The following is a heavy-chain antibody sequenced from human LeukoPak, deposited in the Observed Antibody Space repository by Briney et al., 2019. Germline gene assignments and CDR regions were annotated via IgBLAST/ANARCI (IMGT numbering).Heavy chain of an antibody. Sequence: PGGSLRLSCAASGFTFSSYAMSCVRQAPGEGLEWVSVISGSGGSTYYADSVKGRFTISRDNSKNTLYLQMNSLRAEDTAVYYCAKDAYSSGWYSDYWGQGTLVTVSS. CDR2: ISGSGGST. CDR1: GFTFSSYA. J-gene: IGHJ4*02. V-gene: IGHV3-23*01. D-gene: IGHD6-19*01. CDR3: AKDAYSSGWYSDY.